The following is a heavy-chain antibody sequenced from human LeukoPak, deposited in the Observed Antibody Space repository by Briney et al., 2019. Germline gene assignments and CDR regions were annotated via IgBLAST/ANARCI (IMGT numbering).Heavy chain of an antibody. V-gene: IGHV5-51*01. D-gene: IGHD5-12*01. CDR1: GYSFTSYW. CDR3: ASADSNSGYDPFDY. J-gene: IGHJ4*02. Sequence: GESLKISCKGSGYSFTSYWIGWVLQLPGKGLEWMGIIYPGDSDTRYSPSFQGQVTISADKSISTAYLQWSSLKASDTAMYYCASADSNSGYDPFDYWGQGTLVTVSS. CDR2: IYPGDSDT.